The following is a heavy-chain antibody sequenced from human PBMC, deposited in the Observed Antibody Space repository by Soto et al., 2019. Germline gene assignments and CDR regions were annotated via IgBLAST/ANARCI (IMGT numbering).Heavy chain of an antibody. CDR1: GGSFSGYY. CDR2: INHSGST. V-gene: IGHV4-34*01. D-gene: IGHD3-22*01. CDR3: ARAPLYYYDSSGYYLFDY. J-gene: IGHJ4*02. Sequence: QVQLQQWGAGLLKPSETLSLTCAVYGGSFSGYYWSWIRQPPGKGLEWIGEINHSGSTNYNPSLKSRVTISVDTSKNQFFLKLSSVTAADTAVYYCARAPLYYYDSSGYYLFDYWGQGTLVTVSS.